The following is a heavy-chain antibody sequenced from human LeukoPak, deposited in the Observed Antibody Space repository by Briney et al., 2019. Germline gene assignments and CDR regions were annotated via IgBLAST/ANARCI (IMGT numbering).Heavy chain of an antibody. CDR1: GFTFGDYA. J-gene: IGHJ4*02. Sequence: GGSLRLSCTASGFTFGDYAMSWVRQAPGKGLEWVSGINWNGGSTGYADSVKGRFTISRDNAKNSLYLQMNSLRAEDTALYYCARGGAGPIVVVVAATIDYWGQGTLVTVSS. CDR2: INWNGGST. CDR3: ARGGAGPIVVVVAATIDY. V-gene: IGHV3-20*04. D-gene: IGHD2-15*01.